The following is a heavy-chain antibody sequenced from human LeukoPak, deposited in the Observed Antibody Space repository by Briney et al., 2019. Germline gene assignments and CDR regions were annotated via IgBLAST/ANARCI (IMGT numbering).Heavy chain of an antibody. Sequence: GGSLRLSCAASGFTFSTYYMNWVRQAPGKGLEWVSSITTSSSYIYYADSVKGRFTISRDNAKNSLYLQMNSLRAEDTAVYYCAGHNVARVGWLVLEPRLDYWGQGTLVTVSS. CDR3: AGHNVARVGWLVLEPRLDY. D-gene: IGHD6-19*01. J-gene: IGHJ4*02. CDR2: ITTSSSYI. V-gene: IGHV3-21*01. CDR1: GFTFSTYY.